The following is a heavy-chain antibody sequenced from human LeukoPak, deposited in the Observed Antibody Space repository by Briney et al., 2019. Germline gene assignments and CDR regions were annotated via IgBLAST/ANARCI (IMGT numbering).Heavy chain of an antibody. CDR1: VGAFSGDY. J-gene: IGHJ2*01. CDR2: INHSVDT. V-gene: IGHV4-34*01. D-gene: IGHD1-26*01. CDR3: ARGPDESQWELLLSGWYFDL. Sequence: SETLSLTCALYVGAFSGDYWSWIPDRPRDGRERIGEINHSVDTNYNPTLKSRVTISVDTSKSQCSLKLSSVAAADTAVYYCARGPDESQWELLLSGWYFDLWGRGTLVTVSS.